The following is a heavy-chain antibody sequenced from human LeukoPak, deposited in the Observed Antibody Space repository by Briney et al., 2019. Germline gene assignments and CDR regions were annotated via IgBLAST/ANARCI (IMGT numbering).Heavy chain of an antibody. CDR1: GGSISSSRYY. CDR3: ARSRYYMDV. J-gene: IGHJ6*03. CDR2: MYYSGST. V-gene: IGHV4-39*01. Sequence: SETLSLTCTVSGGSISSSRYYGGWIRQPPGKGLEWIGSMYYSGSTYYNPSLKSRVTISVDTSKNQFSLKLSSVTAADTAVYYCARSRYYMDVWGKGTTVTVSS. D-gene: IGHD6-13*01.